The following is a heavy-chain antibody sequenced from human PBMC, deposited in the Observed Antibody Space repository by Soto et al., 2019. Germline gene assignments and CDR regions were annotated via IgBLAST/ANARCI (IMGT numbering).Heavy chain of an antibody. J-gene: IGHJ3*02. V-gene: IGHV3-13*01. CDR1: GFTFSTYD. Sequence: GGSLRLSCAASGFTFSTYDMHWVRQATGKGLEWVSAIGSAGDTYYPVSVKGRFTISRENAKNSLYLQMNSLRAGDTAVYYCARGLLGGFDIWGQGTMVTVSS. D-gene: IGHD3-10*01. CDR3: ARGLLGGFDI. CDR2: IGSAGDT.